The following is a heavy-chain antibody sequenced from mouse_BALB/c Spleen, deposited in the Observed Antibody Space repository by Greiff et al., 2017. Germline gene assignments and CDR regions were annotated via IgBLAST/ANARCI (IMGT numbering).Heavy chain of an antibody. Sequence: EVKLQESGPELVKPGASVKMSCKASGYTFTSYVMHWVKQKPGQGLEWIGYINPYNDGTKYNAKFKGKATLTSDKSSSTAYMELSSLTSEDSAVYYCARGGRDGNFSWFAYWGQGTLVTVSA. J-gene: IGHJ3*01. D-gene: IGHD2-1*01. CDR3: ARGGRDGNFSWFAY. V-gene: IGHV1-14*01. CDR1: GYTFTSYV. CDR2: INPYNDGT.